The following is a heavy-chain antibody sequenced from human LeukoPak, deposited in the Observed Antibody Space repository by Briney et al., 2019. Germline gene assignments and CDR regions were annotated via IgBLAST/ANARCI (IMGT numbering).Heavy chain of an antibody. J-gene: IGHJ6*03. CDR3: VRGLVKKLVRRQIYYYMDV. CDR2: INQSGSP. V-gene: IGHV4-34*01. CDR1: GESFSGYY. Sequence: PSETLSLTCAVYGESFSGYYWSWIRQPPGKGLEWIGEINQSGSPKYNPSLKSRVAIFVDTSSNQLSLNVTSVTAADTAVYYCVRGLVKKLVRRQIYYYMDVWGKGTTVIVSS. D-gene: IGHD6-6*01.